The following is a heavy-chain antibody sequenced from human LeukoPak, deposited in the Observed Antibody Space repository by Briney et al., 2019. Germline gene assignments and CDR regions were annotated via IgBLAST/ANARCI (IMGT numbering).Heavy chain of an antibody. V-gene: IGHV4-34*01. CDR2: INHSGST. CDR1: GGSFSGYY. CDR3: ARFPSNIVVVTYFDY. Sequence: SETLSLTCAVYGGSFSGYYWSWIRQPPGKGLEWIGEINHSGSTNYNPSLKSRVTISVDTSKNQFSLKLSSVTAADTAVYYCARFPSNIVVVTYFDYWGQGTLVTVSS. D-gene: IGHD2-21*02. J-gene: IGHJ4*02.